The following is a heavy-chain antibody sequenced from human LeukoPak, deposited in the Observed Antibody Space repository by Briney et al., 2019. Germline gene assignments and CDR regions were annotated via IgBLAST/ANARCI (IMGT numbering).Heavy chain of an antibody. CDR3: ARDPGFSLDWFDP. Sequence: ASVKVSCKASGYTFTTYSISWVRQAPGQGLEWMGWINPYSADTNYAQKFQGRVTMTRDTSISRAYMELSRLRSDDTAVYYCARDPGFSLDWFDPWGQGTLVTVSS. V-gene: IGHV1-2*02. D-gene: IGHD2/OR15-2a*01. CDR2: INPYSADT. CDR1: GYTFTTYS. J-gene: IGHJ5*02.